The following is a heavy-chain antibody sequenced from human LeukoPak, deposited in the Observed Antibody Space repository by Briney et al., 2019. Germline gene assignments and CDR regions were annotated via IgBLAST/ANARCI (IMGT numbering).Heavy chain of an antibody. J-gene: IGHJ4*02. CDR1: GGSISSYY. CDR2: IYYSGGT. Sequence: KPSETLSLTCTVSGGSISSYYWSWIRQPPGKGLEWIGYIYYSGGTYYSPSLQSRLTISVDTSKNQFSLKLSSVAAADTAVYYCARRARGTFDYWGQGTLAAVSS. D-gene: IGHD3-10*01. CDR3: ARRARGTFDY. V-gene: IGHV4-59*08.